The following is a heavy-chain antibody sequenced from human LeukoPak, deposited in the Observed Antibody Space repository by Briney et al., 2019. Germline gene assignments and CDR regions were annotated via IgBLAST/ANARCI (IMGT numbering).Heavy chain of an antibody. CDR3: ARDFLQVGYINRGYFDY. CDR1: GGSISSYY. V-gene: IGHV3-23*01. J-gene: IGHJ4*02. Sequence: QTSETLSLTCTVSGGSISSYYWSWIRQPPGKGLEWVSAISGSGGSTYYADSVKGRFTISRDNSKNTLYLQMNSLRAEDTAVYYCARDFLQVGYINRGYFDYWGQGTLVTVSS. D-gene: IGHD5-24*01. CDR2: ISGSGGST.